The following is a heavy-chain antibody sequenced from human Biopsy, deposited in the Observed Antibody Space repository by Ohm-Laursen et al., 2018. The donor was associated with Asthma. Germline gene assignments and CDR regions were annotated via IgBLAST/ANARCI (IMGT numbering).Heavy chain of an antibody. Sequence: SLRLSCTASGFTFSSYGMYSVRQAPGKGLEWVAVISYDGSNKYYADSVKGRFTISRDNSKNTLYLQMNSLRAEDTAVYYCAKDTEGRYDFWSGLSYNYYGMDVWGQGTTVTVSS. V-gene: IGHV3-30*18. D-gene: IGHD3-3*01. J-gene: IGHJ6*02. CDR1: GFTFSSYG. CDR3: AKDTEGRYDFWSGLSYNYYGMDV. CDR2: ISYDGSNK.